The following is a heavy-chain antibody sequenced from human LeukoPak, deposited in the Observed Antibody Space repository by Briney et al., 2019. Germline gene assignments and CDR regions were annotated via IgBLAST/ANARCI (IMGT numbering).Heavy chain of an antibody. V-gene: IGHV3-72*01. Sequence: RGSLGLSCEGSGFTFSDHHMDWVRQAPGMGLEWVGRGPARNKPKSCSTQYAASVRGRFTISRDDSKNSLYLQINSLRTEDTAMYYCTRVLTTDRGWYTFEFWGQGVLVTVSS. CDR2: GPARNKPKSCST. D-gene: IGHD6-19*01. CDR3: TRVLTTDRGWYTFEF. CDR1: GFTFSDHH. J-gene: IGHJ4*02.